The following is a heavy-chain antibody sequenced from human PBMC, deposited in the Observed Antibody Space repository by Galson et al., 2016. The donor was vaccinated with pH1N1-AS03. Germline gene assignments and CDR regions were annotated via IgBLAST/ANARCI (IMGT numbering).Heavy chain of an antibody. D-gene: IGHD3-16*01. CDR2: IYWDDAK. Sequence: PALVKPTQTLTLTCSLSGVSVPSSGLAVGWFRLPPGKALEWLALIYWDDAKRFSPSLKNRLTITKETSRNQAVLTVTNVDPLGTATYFCALPNSWGNAFELWGPGTMVTVAS. CDR3: ALPNSWGNAFEL. CDR1: GVSVPSSGLA. V-gene: IGHV2-5*02. J-gene: IGHJ3*01.